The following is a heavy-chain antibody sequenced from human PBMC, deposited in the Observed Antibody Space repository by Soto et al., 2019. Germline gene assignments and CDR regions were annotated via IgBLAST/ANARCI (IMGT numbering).Heavy chain of an antibody. V-gene: IGHV1-24*01. J-gene: IGHJ4*02. Sequence: ASVKVSCKVSGYTLTELSMHWVRQAPGKGLEWMGGFDPEDGETIYAQKFQGRVTMTEDTSTDTAYMELSSLRSEDTAVYYCATWDLIAAAGFFHYWGQGTMVTVSS. CDR2: FDPEDGET. D-gene: IGHD6-13*01. CDR1: GYTLTELS. CDR3: ATWDLIAAAGFFHY.